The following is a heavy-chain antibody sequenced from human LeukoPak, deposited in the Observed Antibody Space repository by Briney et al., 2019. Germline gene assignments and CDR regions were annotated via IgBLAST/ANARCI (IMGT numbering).Heavy chain of an antibody. CDR1: GYTFSSYD. Sequence: ASVKVSCKASGYTFSSYDINWVRQATGQGLEWMGWMNPNSGDRGYAQKFQGRVTMTTDTSTSTAYMELRSLRSDDTAVYYCARDRHFLGKVVVTHNWFDPWGQGTLVTVSS. D-gene: IGHD3-22*01. V-gene: IGHV1-8*02. J-gene: IGHJ5*02. CDR3: ARDRHFLGKVVVTHNWFDP. CDR2: MNPNSGDR.